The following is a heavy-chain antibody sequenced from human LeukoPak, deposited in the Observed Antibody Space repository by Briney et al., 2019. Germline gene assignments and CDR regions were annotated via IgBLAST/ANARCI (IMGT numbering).Heavy chain of an antibody. J-gene: IGHJ5*02. Sequence: GGPLRLSCAASGFTFSSYWMHWVRQAPGKGLVWVSRINSDGSSTSYADSVKGRFTISRDNAKNTLYLQMNSLRAEDTAVYYCARGGSCTSGVCYTRSNWFDPWGQGTLVTVSS. CDR1: GFTFSSYW. V-gene: IGHV3-74*01. D-gene: IGHD2-8*01. CDR3: ARGGSCTSGVCYTRSNWFDP. CDR2: INSDGSST.